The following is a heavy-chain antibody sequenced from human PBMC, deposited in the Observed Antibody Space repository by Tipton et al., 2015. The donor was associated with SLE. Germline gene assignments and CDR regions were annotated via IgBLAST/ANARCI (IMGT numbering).Heavy chain of an antibody. CDR2: INHSGST. V-gene: IGHV4-34*01. D-gene: IGHD6-13*01. Sequence: GLVKPSETLSLTCAVYGGSFSGYYWSWIRQPPGKGLEWIGEINHSGSTNYNPSLKSRVTISVDTSKNQFSLKLSSVTAADTAVYYCARHSSSWFDYWGQGTLVTVSS. CDR3: ARHSSSWFDY. CDR1: GGSFSGYY. J-gene: IGHJ4*02.